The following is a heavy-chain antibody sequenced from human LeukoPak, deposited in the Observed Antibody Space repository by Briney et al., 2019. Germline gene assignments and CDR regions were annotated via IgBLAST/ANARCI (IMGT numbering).Heavy chain of an antibody. D-gene: IGHD1-26*01. CDR3: ARGYSGSFDAFDI. CDR2: IYSGGST. J-gene: IGHJ3*02. CDR1: GFTVSSNY. Sequence: GGSLRLSCAASGFTVSSNYMSWVRQAPGKGLEWVSVIYSGGSTYYADSVKGRFTISRDNSKNTLYLQMNSLRAEDTAVYYCARGYSGSFDAFDIWGRGTMVTVSS. V-gene: IGHV3-53*01.